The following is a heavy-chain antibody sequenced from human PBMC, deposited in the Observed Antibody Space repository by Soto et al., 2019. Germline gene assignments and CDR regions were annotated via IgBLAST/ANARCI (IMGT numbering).Heavy chain of an antibody. Sequence: GGSLRLSCVASGFTFSSYAMSWVRQAPGKGLEWVSAISGSGGSTYYADSVKGRFTISRDNSKNTLYLQMNSLRAEDTAVYYCAKDLSTVTTFRGMDVWGQGTTVTVSS. CDR2: ISGSGGST. J-gene: IGHJ6*02. CDR3: AKDLSTVTTFRGMDV. V-gene: IGHV3-23*01. D-gene: IGHD4-17*01. CDR1: GFTFSSYA.